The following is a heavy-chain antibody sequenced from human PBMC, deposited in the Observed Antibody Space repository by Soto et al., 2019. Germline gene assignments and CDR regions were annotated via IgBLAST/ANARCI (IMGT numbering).Heavy chain of an antibody. CDR2: ISYDGSNK. CDR1: GFTFSSYG. Sequence: GGSLRLSCAAAGFTFSSYGMHWVRQAPGKGLEWVAVISYDGSNKYYADSVKGRFTISRDNSKNTLYLQMNSLRAEDTAVYYCAKWYCSGGSCYHAGAFDIWGQGTMVTVSS. V-gene: IGHV3-30*18. CDR3: AKWYCSGGSCYHAGAFDI. D-gene: IGHD2-15*01. J-gene: IGHJ3*02.